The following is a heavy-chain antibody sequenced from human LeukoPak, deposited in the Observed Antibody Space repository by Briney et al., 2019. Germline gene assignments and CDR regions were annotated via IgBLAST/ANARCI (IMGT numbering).Heavy chain of an antibody. V-gene: IGHV3-30*03. Sequence: GGSLRLSCAASGFTFSSYGMHWVRQAPGKGLEWVGVISFDGSYKYYADSVKGRFTISRDNSKNTLYLQMNSLRAEDTAVYYCARDNRAYCGGDCYWYYFDYWGQGTLVTVSS. J-gene: IGHJ4*02. D-gene: IGHD2-21*02. CDR3: ARDNRAYCGGDCYWYYFDY. CDR1: GFTFSSYG. CDR2: ISFDGSYK.